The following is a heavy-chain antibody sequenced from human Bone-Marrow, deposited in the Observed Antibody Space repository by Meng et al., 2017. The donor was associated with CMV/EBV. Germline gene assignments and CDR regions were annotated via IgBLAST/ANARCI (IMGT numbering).Heavy chain of an antibody. D-gene: IGHD5-12*01. CDR2: IIPIFGTA. CDR3: AIWEVYAATITGGFFDY. J-gene: IGHJ4*02. CDR1: GGTFSSYA. V-gene: IGHV1-69*05. Sequence: SVKVSCKASGGTFSSYAISWVRQAPGQGLEWMGGIIPIFGTANYAQKFQGRVTITTDESTSTAYMELSSLRSEDTAVYYCAIWEVYAATITGGFFDYWGQGNLVNFAS.